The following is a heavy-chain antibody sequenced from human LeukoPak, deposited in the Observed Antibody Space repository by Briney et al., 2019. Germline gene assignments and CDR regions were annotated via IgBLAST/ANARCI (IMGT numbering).Heavy chain of an antibody. Sequence: GGSLRLSCAASGFTFSSFWIHWVRQVPGQGLVWVSRINSDGFSTRYADSVKGRFTISRDNAKNTLYLQMNSLRAEDTAVYYCARGTSGGYFDYWGQGTLVTVSS. CDR1: GFTFSSFW. CDR2: INSDGFST. D-gene: IGHD1-26*01. CDR3: ARGTSGGYFDY. J-gene: IGHJ4*02. V-gene: IGHV3-74*01.